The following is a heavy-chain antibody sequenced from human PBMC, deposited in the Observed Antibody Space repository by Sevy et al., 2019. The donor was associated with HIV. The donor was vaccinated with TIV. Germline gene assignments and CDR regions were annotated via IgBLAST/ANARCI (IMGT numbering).Heavy chain of an antibody. V-gene: IGHV3-23*01. J-gene: IGHJ4*02. Sequence: GGSLRLSCAASGFNFLSYVISWVRQTPGQGLEWVSIISSSGGFTYYADSVKGRFTISRDNSKNSVDLQINSLRADDTAVYFCAKEESGGYFWGQGTLVTVSS. CDR1: GFNFLSYV. CDR3: AKEESGGYF. CDR2: ISSSGGFT. D-gene: IGHD6-19*01.